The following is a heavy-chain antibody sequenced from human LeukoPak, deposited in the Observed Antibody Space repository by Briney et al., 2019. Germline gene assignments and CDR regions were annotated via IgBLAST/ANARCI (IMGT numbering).Heavy chain of an antibody. CDR2: ISYDGSNK. Sequence: GGSLRLSCAASGFTFSRYAMHWVRQAPGKGLEWVAVISYDGSNKYYADSVKGRFTISRDNSENMLYLQMNSLRTEDTAVYYCARDPFSVAGTLYYFDYWGQGTLVTVSS. CDR1: GFTFSRYA. D-gene: IGHD6-19*01. CDR3: ARDPFSVAGTLYYFDY. V-gene: IGHV3-30-3*01. J-gene: IGHJ4*02.